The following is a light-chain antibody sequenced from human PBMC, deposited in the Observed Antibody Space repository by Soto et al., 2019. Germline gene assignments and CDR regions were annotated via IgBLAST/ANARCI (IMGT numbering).Light chain of an antibody. CDR2: WAS. CDR1: QTVLSRSTGQNH. Sequence: IVMTQSPDSLPVSLGDRATLKCRSSQTVLSRSTGQNHLAWYQQRPGQPPKLLIYWASTRESGVPDRFSGSGSGTDFTLTISSLQAEDVAVYYCQQYYASPQTFGQGTKVEI. J-gene: IGKJ1*01. CDR3: QQYYASPQT. V-gene: IGKV4-1*01.